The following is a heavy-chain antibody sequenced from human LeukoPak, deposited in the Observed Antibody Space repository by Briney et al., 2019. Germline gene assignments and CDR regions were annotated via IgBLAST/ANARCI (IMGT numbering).Heavy chain of an antibody. V-gene: IGHV3-20*04. CDR3: ARIGDYDSSGYYYFDY. CDR1: GFTFDDYG. Sequence: GGSLRLSCAASGFTFDDYGMSWVRQAPGKGLEWVSGINWNGGSTGYADSVKGRFTISRDNAKNSLYLQMNSLRAEDTALYYCARIGDYDSSGYYYFDYWGQGTLVTVSS. D-gene: IGHD3-22*01. CDR2: INWNGGST. J-gene: IGHJ4*02.